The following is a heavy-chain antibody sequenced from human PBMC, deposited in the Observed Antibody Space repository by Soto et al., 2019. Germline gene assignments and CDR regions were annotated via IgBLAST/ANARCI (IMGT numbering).Heavy chain of an antibody. Sequence: GGSLRLSCAASGFTFSSYEMNWVRQAPGKGLEWVSYISSSGSTIYYADSVKGRFTISRDNAKNSLYLQMNSLRAEDTAVYYCARVPTVVTAYYYYGMAVWGQGTTVPVSS. J-gene: IGHJ6*02. CDR1: GFTFSSYE. V-gene: IGHV3-48*03. CDR3: ARVPTVVTAYYYYGMAV. D-gene: IGHD4-17*01. CDR2: ISSSGSTI.